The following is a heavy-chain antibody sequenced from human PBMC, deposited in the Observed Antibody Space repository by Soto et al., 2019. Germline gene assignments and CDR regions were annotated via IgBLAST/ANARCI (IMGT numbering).Heavy chain of an antibody. V-gene: IGHV3-48*01. D-gene: IGHD6-13*01. CDR1: GFTFSSYS. Sequence: GGSLRLSCAASGFTFSSYSMNWVRQAPGKGLEWVSYISSSSSTIYYADSVKGRFTISRDNAKNSLYLQMNSLRAEDTAVYYCARPRGAAAGHHDAFDIWGQGTMVTVSS. J-gene: IGHJ3*02. CDR3: ARPRGAAAGHHDAFDI. CDR2: ISSSSSTI.